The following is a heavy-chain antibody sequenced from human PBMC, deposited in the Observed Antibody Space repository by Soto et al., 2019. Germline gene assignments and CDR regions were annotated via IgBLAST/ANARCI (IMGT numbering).Heavy chain of an antibody. Sequence: SETLSLTCSVSGGSISTVGHYWTWIRQPPGKGLEWIGSIYHTGSTYYSKSLRSRLTMSVDTSKSQFSLRLSSVTAADTAVYYCARATGTLRSRNCDYWGQGSLVTVSS. V-gene: IGHV4-31*03. D-gene: IGHD1-1*01. CDR2: IYHTGST. CDR3: ARATGTLRSRNCDY. J-gene: IGHJ4*02. CDR1: GGSISTVGHY.